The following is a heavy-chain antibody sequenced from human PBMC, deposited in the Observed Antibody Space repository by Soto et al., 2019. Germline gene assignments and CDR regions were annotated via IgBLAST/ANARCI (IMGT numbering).Heavy chain of an antibody. Sequence: GGSLRLSCAASGFTFSSYGMHWVRQAPGKGLEWVAVIWYDGSNKYYADSVKGRFTISRDNSKNTLYLQMNSLRAEDTAVYYCARVVGYCSGGSCYPEYFQHWGQGTLVTVSS. D-gene: IGHD2-15*01. V-gene: IGHV3-33*01. CDR2: IWYDGSNK. CDR1: GFTFSSYG. J-gene: IGHJ1*01. CDR3: ARVVGYCSGGSCYPEYFQH.